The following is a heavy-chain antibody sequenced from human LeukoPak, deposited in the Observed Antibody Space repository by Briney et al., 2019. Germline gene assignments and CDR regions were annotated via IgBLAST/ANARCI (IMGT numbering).Heavy chain of an antibody. J-gene: IGHJ3*02. Sequence: GASVKVSCKASGYTFTSYYMHWVRQAPGQGLEWMGIINPSGGSTSYAQKFQGRVTMTRDTSTSTVYMERSSLRSEDTAVYYCARVQWHDAFDIWGQGTMVTVSS. V-gene: IGHV1-46*01. CDR1: GYTFTSYY. CDR2: INPSGGST. CDR3: ARVQWHDAFDI. D-gene: IGHD6-19*01.